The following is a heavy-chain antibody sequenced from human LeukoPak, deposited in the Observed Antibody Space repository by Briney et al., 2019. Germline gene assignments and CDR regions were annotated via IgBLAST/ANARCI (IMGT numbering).Heavy chain of an antibody. D-gene: IGHD3-22*01. CDR2: IYTSGST. J-gene: IGHJ4*02. CDR3: AREESSGYYYPNYFDY. CDR1: GGSISSYY. V-gene: IGHV4-4*07. Sequence: PSETLSLTCTVSGGSISSYYWSWIRQPAGKGLEWIGRIYTSGSTNYNPSLKSRVTISVDTSKNQFSLKLSSVTAADTAVYYCAREESSGYYYPNYFDYWGQGTLVTVSS.